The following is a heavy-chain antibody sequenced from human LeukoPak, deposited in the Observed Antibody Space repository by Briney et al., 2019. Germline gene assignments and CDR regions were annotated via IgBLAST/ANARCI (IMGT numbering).Heavy chain of an antibody. Sequence: SQTLSLTCTVSGGSISSGSYYWSWIRQPAGKGLEWIGRIYTSGSTNYNPSLKSRVTISVDTSKNQFSLKLSPVTAADTAVYYCARVGYDFWSGLEYGMDVWGQGTTVTVSS. V-gene: IGHV4-61*02. D-gene: IGHD3-3*01. CDR1: GGSISSGSYY. CDR2: IYTSGST. J-gene: IGHJ6*02. CDR3: ARVGYDFWSGLEYGMDV.